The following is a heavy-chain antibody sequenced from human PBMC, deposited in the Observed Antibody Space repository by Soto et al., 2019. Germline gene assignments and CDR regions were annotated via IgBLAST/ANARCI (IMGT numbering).Heavy chain of an antibody. D-gene: IGHD3-10*01. CDR3: AKGSRITMVRGVKGMDV. CDR1: GFTFSSYG. J-gene: IGHJ6*02. CDR2: ISYDGSNK. V-gene: IGHV3-30*18. Sequence: PGGSLRLSRAASGFTFSSYGMHWVRQAPGKGLEWVAVISYDGSNKYYADSVRGRFTISRDNSRNTLYLQMNSLRAEDTAVYYCAKGSRITMVRGVKGMDVWGQGTTVTVSS.